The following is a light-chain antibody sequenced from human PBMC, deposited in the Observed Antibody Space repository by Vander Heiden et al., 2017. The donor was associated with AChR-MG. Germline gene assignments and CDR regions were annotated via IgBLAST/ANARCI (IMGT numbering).Light chain of an antibody. V-gene: IGLV1-40*01. CDR1: SSNIGAGYD. CDR3: HSYDSSLRGSV. Sequence: QSVLTQPPSVSGAPGQRVTISCTGSSSNIGAGYDVHRYRQVPGTAPKLLIYGISNRPSGVPGRFSGSKSGTSASLAITGLQAEDEADYYCHSYDSSLRGSVFGGGTKLTVL. CDR2: GIS. J-gene: IGLJ2*01.